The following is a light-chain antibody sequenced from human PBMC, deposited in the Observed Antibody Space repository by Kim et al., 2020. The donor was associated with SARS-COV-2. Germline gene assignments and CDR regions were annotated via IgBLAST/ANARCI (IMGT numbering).Light chain of an antibody. CDR3: NSRDSNDNVV. J-gene: IGLJ2*01. V-gene: IGLV3-19*01. Sequence: VALGQPVRITCQGDSLRSYYATGYQQKPGQAPILVIYGKNNRPSGIPDRFSGSSSGNTASLTITGTQAGDEADYYCNSRDSNDNVVFGGGTKLTVL. CDR2: GKN. CDR1: SLRSYY.